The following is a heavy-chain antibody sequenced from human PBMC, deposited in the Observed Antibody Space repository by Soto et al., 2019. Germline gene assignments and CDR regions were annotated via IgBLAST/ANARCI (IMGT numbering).Heavy chain of an antibody. CDR3: ASHLRPTNWGGGYFDY. D-gene: IGHD7-27*01. Sequence: SETLSLTCTVSGGSISNHYWSWIRQPPGKGLEWIGYIYYNGNTNYNPSLKSRVTMSVDTSKNQFSLKLTSVTAADTAVYYCASHLRPTNWGGGYFDYWGQGPLVTVSS. CDR2: IYYNGNT. J-gene: IGHJ4*02. CDR1: GGSISNHY. V-gene: IGHV4-59*08.